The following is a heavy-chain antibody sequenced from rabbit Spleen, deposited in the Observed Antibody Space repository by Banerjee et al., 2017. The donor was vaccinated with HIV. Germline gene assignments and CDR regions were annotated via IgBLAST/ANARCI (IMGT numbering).Heavy chain of an antibody. J-gene: IGHJ6*01. CDR2: IYTGSGST. Sequence: EESGGGLVQPEGSLTLTCTASGFSFSSSYWICWVRQAPGKGLEWIGCIYTGSGSTYYASWAKGRFTISKTSSTTVTLQMTSLTAADTATYFCARDDGYSYDLWGQGTLVTVS. CDR3: ARDDGYSYDL. V-gene: IGHV1S45*01. CDR1: GFSFSSSYW. D-gene: IGHD6-1*01.